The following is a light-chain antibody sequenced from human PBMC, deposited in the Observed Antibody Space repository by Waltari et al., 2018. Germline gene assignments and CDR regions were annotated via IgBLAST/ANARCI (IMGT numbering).Light chain of an antibody. CDR1: NSDVGAYNY. Sequence: QSALTQPASVSGSPGQSITISCAGTNSDVGAYNYVSCYHKHPGKAPKPMIYDVNSRPSDISDRFSGSKSGNTASLTISGLQTEDEADYYCVSYASGSTSVIFGGGTRLTVL. V-gene: IGLV2-14*01. CDR2: DVN. CDR3: VSYASGSTSVI. J-gene: IGLJ2*01.